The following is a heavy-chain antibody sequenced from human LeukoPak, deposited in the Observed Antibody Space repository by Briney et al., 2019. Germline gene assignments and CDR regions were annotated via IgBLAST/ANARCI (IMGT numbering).Heavy chain of an antibody. D-gene: IGHD3-16*01. V-gene: IGHV3-7*01. CDR3: ARGGTWGSFDY. J-gene: IGHJ4*02. CDR1: GFTFSSYW. Sequence: AGGSLRLSCAASGFTFSSYWMSWVRQAPGKGLEWVANIEEEGTAKDYVDSVKGRFTISRDNAENSLFLQMNSLRAEDTAMYYCARGGTWGSFDYWGQGTLVTVSS. CDR2: IEEEGTAK.